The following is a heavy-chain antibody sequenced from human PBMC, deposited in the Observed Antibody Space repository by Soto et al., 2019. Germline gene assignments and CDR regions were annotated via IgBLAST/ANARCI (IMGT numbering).Heavy chain of an antibody. CDR1: GYTFTSYG. Sequence: GASVKVSCKASGYTFTSYGISWVRRAPGRGLEWMGWISAYNGNTNYAQKLQGRVTMTKNTSTSTAYMELRNLRSDETAVNYCARVSYDFWSGYYGENYYYYYMDVWGKGTTVTVSS. V-gene: IGHV1-18*01. D-gene: IGHD3-3*01. CDR3: ARVSYDFWSGYYGENYYYYYMDV. J-gene: IGHJ6*03. CDR2: ISAYNGNT.